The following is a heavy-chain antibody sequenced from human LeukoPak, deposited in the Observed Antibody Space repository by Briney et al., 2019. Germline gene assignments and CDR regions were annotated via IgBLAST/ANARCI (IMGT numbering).Heavy chain of an antibody. CDR3: AKERKRGYSYGSDY. J-gene: IGHJ4*02. Sequence: GGSLRLSCAASGFTFSSYWMHWVRQAPGKGLVWVSRINSDGSNTNYADSVKGRFTISRDNSKNTLYLQMNSLRAEDTAVYYCAKERKRGYSYGSDYWGQGTLVTVSS. V-gene: IGHV3-74*01. D-gene: IGHD5-18*01. CDR2: INSDGSNT. CDR1: GFTFSSYW.